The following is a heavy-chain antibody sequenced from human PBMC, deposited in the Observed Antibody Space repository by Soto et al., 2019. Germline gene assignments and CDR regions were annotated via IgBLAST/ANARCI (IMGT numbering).Heavy chain of an antibody. CDR3: AIYSGAIFPDYQHVDY. D-gene: IGHD3-3*01. V-gene: IGHV3-23*01. CDR1: GFTFSSYG. J-gene: IGHJ4*02. CDR2: ISGSGGRT. Sequence: GGSLRLSCAASGFTFSSYGMSWVRQAPGKGLEWVSAISGSGGRTYYADSVKGRFTISRDDSKNTLYLQMNSLRAEDTAVYYFAIYSGAIFPDYQHVDYWGQGTLVTFSS.